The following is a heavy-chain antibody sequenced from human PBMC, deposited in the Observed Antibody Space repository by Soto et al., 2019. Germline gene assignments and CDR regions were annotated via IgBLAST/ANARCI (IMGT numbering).Heavy chain of an antibody. CDR1: GYTFTSYG. V-gene: IGHV1-18*04. Sequence: ASVKVSCKASGYTFTSYGISWVRQAPGQGLEWMGWISAYNGNTNYAQKLQGRVTMTTDTSTSTAYMELRSLRSDDTAVYYCAREIEGPPPKTHRFLDYWGQGTLVTVSS. J-gene: IGHJ4*02. CDR3: AREIEGPPPKTHRFLDY. CDR2: ISAYNGNT. D-gene: IGHD3-10*01.